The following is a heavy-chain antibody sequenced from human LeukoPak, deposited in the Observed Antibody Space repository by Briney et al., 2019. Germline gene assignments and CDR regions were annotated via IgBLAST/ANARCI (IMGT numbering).Heavy chain of an antibody. D-gene: IGHD1-14*01. CDR1: GASFSGYY. J-gene: IGHJ5*02. Sequence: SETLSLTCAVYGASFSGYYWSWIRQPPGKGLEWIEEINHSGSINYNPSLKSRVTISVDTSKNQFSLKLNSVTAADTAVYYCARIPTGQRMTAPWGQGTLVTVSS. CDR3: ARIPTGQRMTAP. V-gene: IGHV4-34*01. CDR2: INHSGSI.